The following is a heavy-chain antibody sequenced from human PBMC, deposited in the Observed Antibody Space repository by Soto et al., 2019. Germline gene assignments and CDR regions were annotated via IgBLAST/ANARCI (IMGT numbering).Heavy chain of an antibody. CDR2: INHSGST. CDR1: GGSFSGYY. J-gene: IGHJ4*02. CDR3: ARVIMVRGVSNYVY. D-gene: IGHD3-10*01. Sequence: QVQLQQWGAGLLKPSETLSLTCAVSGGSFSGYYWRWIRQPPGKGLEWIGEINHSGSTNYNPSLKSRVSTLGDTSRYQFSLTLSCVTAADRAVYYCARVIMVRGVSNYVYRGQGTPVTVPS. V-gene: IGHV4-34*01.